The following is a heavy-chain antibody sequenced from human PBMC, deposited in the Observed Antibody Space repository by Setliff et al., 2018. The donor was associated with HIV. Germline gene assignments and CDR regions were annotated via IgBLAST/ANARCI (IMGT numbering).Heavy chain of an antibody. CDR3: GRDSSFGERPNWFDP. Sequence: SVKVSCKASGGTFSSFGIIWVRQAPGQGLEWMGGIIPIFGTANYAQKFQGRITITADESTSTAYMELSSLRSEDTAVYYCGRDSSFGERPNWFDPWGQGTLVTVSS. V-gene: IGHV1-69*13. J-gene: IGHJ5*02. D-gene: IGHD3-10*01. CDR2: IIPIFGTA. CDR1: GGTFSSFG.